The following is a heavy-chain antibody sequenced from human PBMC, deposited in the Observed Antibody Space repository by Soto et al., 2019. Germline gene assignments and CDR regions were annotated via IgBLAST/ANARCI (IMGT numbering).Heavy chain of an antibody. CDR1: GGTFSSYA. CDR2: IIPISGTA. Sequence: VQLVQSGAEVKKPGSSVKVSCKASGGTFSSYAISWVRQAPGQGLEWMGGIIPISGTANYAQKFQGRVTITADESTSTAYMELGSLRSEDTAVYYCARSQGSSTSLEIYYYYYYGMDVWGQGTTVTVSS. D-gene: IGHD2-2*01. V-gene: IGHV1-69*01. J-gene: IGHJ6*02. CDR3: ARSQGSSTSLEIYYYYYYGMDV.